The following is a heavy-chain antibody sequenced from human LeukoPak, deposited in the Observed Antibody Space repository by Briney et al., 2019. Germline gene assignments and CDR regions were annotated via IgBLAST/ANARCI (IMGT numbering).Heavy chain of an antibody. V-gene: IGHV4-39*01. Sequence: PSETLSLTCTVSGGSISSSSYYWGWIRQPPGKGLEWIGSIYYSGSTYYNPSLKSRVTISVDTSKNQFYLKLSSVTAADTAVYYCARRGRGGGVVPAADLDYWGQGTLVTVSS. D-gene: IGHD2-2*01. J-gene: IGHJ4*02. CDR2: IYYSGST. CDR3: ARRGRGGGVVPAADLDY. CDR1: GGSISSSSYY.